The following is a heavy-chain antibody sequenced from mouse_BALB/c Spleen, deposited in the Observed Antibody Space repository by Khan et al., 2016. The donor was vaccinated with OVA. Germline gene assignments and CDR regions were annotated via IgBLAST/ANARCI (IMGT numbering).Heavy chain of an antibody. CDR1: ASTFTRYW. CDR2: IYPGDGDT. D-gene: IGHD2-1*01. CDR3: ASHYGSYFDY. V-gene: IGHV1-87*01. Sequence: QVQLKESGAELARPGASVKLSCKALASTFTRYWMQWEKQRLGRGLDWIGAIYPGDGDTKYTQKFKGKVTLTADKSSSTAYMELSSLASEDSAVYYCASHYGSYFDYWGQGTTLTVSS. J-gene: IGHJ2*01.